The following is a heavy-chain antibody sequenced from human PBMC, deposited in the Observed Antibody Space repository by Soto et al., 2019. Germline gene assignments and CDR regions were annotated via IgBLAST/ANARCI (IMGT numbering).Heavy chain of an antibody. D-gene: IGHD2-21*01. J-gene: IGHJ4*02. CDR3: ARKITGYFWAGDY. Sequence: PGGSLRLSCAASGFTFNMYAMSWVRQAPGKGLEWVSGIGGSGTNTYYADFVKGRFTISRDNSKNTLYLQMDSLRAEDTAIYYCARKITGYFWAGDYWGQGTLVTVSS. CDR1: GFTFNMYA. CDR2: IGGSGTNT. V-gene: IGHV3-23*01.